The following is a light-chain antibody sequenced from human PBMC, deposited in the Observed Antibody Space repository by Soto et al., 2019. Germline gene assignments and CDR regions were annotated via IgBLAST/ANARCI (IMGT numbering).Light chain of an antibody. CDR1: QGISNY. CDR3: QKYNSAPPLFT. Sequence: DIQMTQSPSSLSASVGDRVTITCRASQGISNYLAWYQQKPGKVPKLLIYAASTLQSGVPSRFSGSGSGTDFTLTISSLQPEDVATYYCQKYNSAPPLFTLGPGTKVDIK. V-gene: IGKV1-27*01. CDR2: AAS. J-gene: IGKJ3*01.